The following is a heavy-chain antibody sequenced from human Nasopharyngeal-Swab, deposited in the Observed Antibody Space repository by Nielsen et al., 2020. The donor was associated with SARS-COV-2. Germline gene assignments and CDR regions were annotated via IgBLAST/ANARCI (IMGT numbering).Heavy chain of an antibody. CDR1: GFTFSSYA. CDR2: ISGSGGST. Sequence: GESLKISCAASGFTFSSYAMSWVRQAPGKRLEWVSAISGSGGSTYYADSVKGRFTISRDNSKNTLYLQMNSLRAEDTAVYYCAKDFVTGTTDWGQGTLVTVSS. D-gene: IGHD1-7*01. J-gene: IGHJ4*02. V-gene: IGHV3-23*01. CDR3: AKDFVTGTTD.